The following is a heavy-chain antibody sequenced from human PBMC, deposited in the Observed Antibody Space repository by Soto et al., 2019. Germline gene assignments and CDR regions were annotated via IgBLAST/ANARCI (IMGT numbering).Heavy chain of an antibody. Sequence: QVQLVQSGAEEKKPGATVKVSCKASGYTFTSYAMHWVRQAPGQRLEWMGWINAGNGNTKYSQKFQGRVTITRDTSASTAYMELSSLRSEDTAVYYCARDPSYYGMDVWGQGTTVTVSS. J-gene: IGHJ6*02. CDR1: GYTFTSYA. CDR3: ARDPSYYGMDV. V-gene: IGHV1-3*05. CDR2: INAGNGNT.